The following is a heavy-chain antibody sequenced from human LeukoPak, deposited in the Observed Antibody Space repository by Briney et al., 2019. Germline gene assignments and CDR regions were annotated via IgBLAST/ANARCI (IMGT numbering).Heavy chain of an antibody. Sequence: GGSLRLSCAASGFTSSSYWMSWVRQAPGKGLGRGAKIKEDGSEKYYVDSVKGRFTISRDNAKNSLYLQMNSLRAEDTAVYYCARAEQLAFDPWGQGTLVTVSS. D-gene: IGHD6-6*01. CDR1: GFTSSSYW. V-gene: IGHV3-7*05. J-gene: IGHJ5*02. CDR2: IKEDGSEK. CDR3: ARAEQLAFDP.